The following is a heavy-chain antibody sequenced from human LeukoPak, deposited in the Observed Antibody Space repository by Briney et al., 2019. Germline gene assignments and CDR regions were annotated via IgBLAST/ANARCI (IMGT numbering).Heavy chain of an antibody. J-gene: IGHJ4*02. CDR3: AREVVGLYYFDY. D-gene: IGHD1-26*01. V-gene: IGHV4-59*01. CDR1: GGSISSYY. Sequence: SETLSLTCTVSGGSISSYYWSWIRQPPGKGLEWIGYIYYSGSTNYNPSLKSRVTISVDTSKNQFSLKLSSVTAADTAVYYCAREVVGLYYFDYWGQGTLVTVSS. CDR2: IYYSGST.